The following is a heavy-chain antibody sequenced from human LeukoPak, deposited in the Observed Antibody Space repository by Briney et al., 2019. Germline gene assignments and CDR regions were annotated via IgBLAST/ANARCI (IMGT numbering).Heavy chain of an antibody. Sequence: SETLSLTCTVSGGSISSGGYSWSWIRQHPGKGLEWIGYIYYSGSTYYNPSLKSRVTISVDTSKNQFSLKLSSVTAADTAVYYCARGENYDILTGFMYYFDYWGQGTLVTVSS. CDR2: IYYSGST. CDR1: GGSISSGGYS. J-gene: IGHJ4*02. CDR3: ARGENYDILTGFMYYFDY. D-gene: IGHD3-9*01. V-gene: IGHV4-31*03.